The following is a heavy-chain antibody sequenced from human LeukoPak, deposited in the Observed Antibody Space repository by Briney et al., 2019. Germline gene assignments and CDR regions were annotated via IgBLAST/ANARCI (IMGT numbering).Heavy chain of an antibody. CDR1: GYTFTSYG. CDR2: ISAYNGNT. CDR3: ARDITMVRGAPSGY. V-gene: IGHV1-18*01. Sequence: GASVKVSCKASGYTFTSYGISWVRQAPGQGLEWMGWISAYNGNTNYAQKLQGRVAMTTDTSTSTAYMELRSLRSDDTAVYYCARDITMVRGAPSGYWGQGTLVTVSS. D-gene: IGHD3-10*01. J-gene: IGHJ4*02.